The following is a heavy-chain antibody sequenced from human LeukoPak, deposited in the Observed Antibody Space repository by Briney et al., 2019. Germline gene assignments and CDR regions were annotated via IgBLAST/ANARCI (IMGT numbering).Heavy chain of an antibody. CDR2: IYPGDSDT. CDR3: ARPAYSSSSLFDY. Sequence: GESLKISCKGSGYSFSSYWFAWVRQMPGKGLEGMGIIYPGDSDTRYSPSFQGQVTISADKSISTAYLPWSSLKASDTAMYYCARPAYSSSSLFDYWGQGTLVTVSS. CDR1: GYSFSSYW. J-gene: IGHJ4*02. V-gene: IGHV5-51*01. D-gene: IGHD6-6*01.